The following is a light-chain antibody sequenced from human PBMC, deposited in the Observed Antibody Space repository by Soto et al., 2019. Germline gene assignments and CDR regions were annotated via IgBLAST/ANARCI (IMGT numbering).Light chain of an antibody. J-gene: IGLJ3*02. CDR3: SSYTSTSTLG. CDR2: DVT. V-gene: IGLV2-14*01. Sequence: QSALTQPASVSGSPGQSITISCTGTSSDIGAYNYVSWYQQHPDMAPKLIIYDVTYRPSGVSNRFSGSKSGNTASLTISGLQAEDEAGYYCSSYTSTSTLGFGGGTKLTVL. CDR1: SSDIGAYNY.